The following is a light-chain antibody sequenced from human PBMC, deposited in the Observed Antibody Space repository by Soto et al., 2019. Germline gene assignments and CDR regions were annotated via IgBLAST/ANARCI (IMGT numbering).Light chain of an antibody. V-gene: IGLV1-36*01. J-gene: IGLJ2*01. CDR3: AAWDDSLDGVV. Sequence: QSVLTQPPSVSEAPRQRVTISCSGSTSNIGNNAVSWYQQFPGKAPTLIIYFDDLLPSGVSDRFSGSKSGTSASLAISGLKSEDEADYYCAAWDDSLDGVVFGGGTKLTVL. CDR2: FDD. CDR1: TSNIGNNA.